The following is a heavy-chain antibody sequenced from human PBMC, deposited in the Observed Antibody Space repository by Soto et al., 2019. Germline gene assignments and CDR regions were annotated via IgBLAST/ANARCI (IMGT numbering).Heavy chain of an antibody. D-gene: IGHD6-13*01. Sequence: SVKVSCKACGYTFTSYGIRWVRKAPGQRLEWMGWINAANGDTKYSPKFQGRVTITRDTSASTAYMELSSLRSEDTAVYYCVRRHVSATGIDWFDPWGQGTLVTVSS. J-gene: IGHJ5*02. V-gene: IGHV1-3*01. CDR2: INAANGDT. CDR3: VRRHVSATGIDWFDP. CDR1: GYTFTSYG.